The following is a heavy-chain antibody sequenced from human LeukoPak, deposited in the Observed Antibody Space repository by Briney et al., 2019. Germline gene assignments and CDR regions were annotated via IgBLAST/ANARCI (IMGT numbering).Heavy chain of an antibody. J-gene: IGHJ6*02. CDR3: ARGPGYHDYGDYYWSFLYYGMDV. D-gene: IGHD4-17*01. CDR1: GFTFSSYS. V-gene: IGHV3-48*01. Sequence: PGGSLRLSCAASGFTFSSYSMNWVRQAPGKGLEWVSYISSSSSTIYQADSVKGRFTISRDNAKNSLYLQMNSLRAEDTAVYYCARGPGYHDYGDYYWSFLYYGMDVWGQGTTVTVSS. CDR2: ISSSSSTI.